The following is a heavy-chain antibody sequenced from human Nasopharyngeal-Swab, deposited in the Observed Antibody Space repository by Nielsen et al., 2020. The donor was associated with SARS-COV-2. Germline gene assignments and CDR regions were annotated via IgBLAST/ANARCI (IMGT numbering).Heavy chain of an antibody. D-gene: IGHD3-3*01. Sequence: GESLKISCAASGFTFSTYNMNWVRQAPGKGLEWVPSISTTNGSMDYADSVRGRFTISRDNAKNSLFLQMNNLRAEDTAVYYCARGSVYHTLLYWGQGTLVTVS. CDR2: ISTTNGSM. CDR3: ARGSVYHTLLY. CDR1: GFTFSTYN. J-gene: IGHJ4*02. V-gene: IGHV3-21*01.